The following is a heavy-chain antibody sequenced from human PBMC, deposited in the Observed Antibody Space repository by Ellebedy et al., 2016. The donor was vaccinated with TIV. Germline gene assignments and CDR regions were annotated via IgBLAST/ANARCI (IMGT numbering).Heavy chain of an antibody. CDR3: ARGDNYYYDSSGYYYTY. CDR1: GYTFTDYD. Sequence: ASVKVSCKASGYTFTDYDINWVRQATGQGLEWMGWVDPNSGITGNEQKFQGRVTMTRDTSTSTVYMELSSLRSEDTAVYYCARGDNYYYDSSGYYYTYWGQGTLVTVSS. J-gene: IGHJ4*02. V-gene: IGHV1-8*01. D-gene: IGHD3-22*01. CDR2: VDPNSGIT.